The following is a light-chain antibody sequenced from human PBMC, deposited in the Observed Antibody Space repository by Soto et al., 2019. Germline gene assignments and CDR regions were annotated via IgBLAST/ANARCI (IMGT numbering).Light chain of an antibody. CDR3: HQYYTIPCT. V-gene: IGKV4-1*01. CDR1: QSIFYSSNNKNY. J-gene: IGKJ2*02. CDR2: WAS. Sequence: DIVMTQSTDSLAVSLGERATINCKSSQSIFYSSNNKNYLTWYQQKPGQPPKLLIYWASTRESGVPDRFSGSGSGTDFTLTISSLQAEDVAVYYCHQYYTIPCTFGQGTKLEIK.